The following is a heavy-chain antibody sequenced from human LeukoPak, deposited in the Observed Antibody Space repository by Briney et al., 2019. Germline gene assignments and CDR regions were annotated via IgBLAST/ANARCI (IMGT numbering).Heavy chain of an antibody. J-gene: IGHJ3*02. CDR2: IYYSGST. Sequence: SETLSLTCTVSGASISTKYWSWIRQPPGKGLEWIGYIYYSGSTNYNPSLKSRVTISVDTSKNQFSLKLSSVTAADTAVYYCARVSVVVPPAIGDDNFDIWGQGTMVTVSS. V-gene: IGHV4-59*01. CDR1: GASISTKY. D-gene: IGHD2-2*02. CDR3: ARVSVVVPPAIGDDNFDI.